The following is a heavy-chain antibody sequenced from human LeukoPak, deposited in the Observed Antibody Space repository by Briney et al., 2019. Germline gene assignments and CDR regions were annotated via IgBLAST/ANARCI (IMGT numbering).Heavy chain of an antibody. D-gene: IGHD4-11*01. V-gene: IGHV3-30*02. Sequence: GGSLRLSCAASGLTFSSYGMHWVRQAPGKGLEWVAFIRYDELQDYYADSVRGRFTISRDNSKSALYLQMGSLRPEDTAMYYCVRDFSNYVAFFDSWGQGVLVTVSS. CDR2: IRYDELQD. J-gene: IGHJ4*02. CDR3: VRDFSNYVAFFDS. CDR1: GLTFSSYG.